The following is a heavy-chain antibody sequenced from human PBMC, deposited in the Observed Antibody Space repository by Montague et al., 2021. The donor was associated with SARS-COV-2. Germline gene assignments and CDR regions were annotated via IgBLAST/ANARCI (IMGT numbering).Heavy chain of an antibody. Sequence: SETQSLTCAVYGGSFGDDHWSWIRQPPGKGLEWIGDIKQSGSTNYNPSLKSRGTISVDTSKNQFSLKLTSVTAADTAVYYCARGLTDVTVILVFVGASLYFDSWGQGALVTVSS. J-gene: IGHJ4*02. CDR1: GGSFGDDH. D-gene: IGHD3-22*01. V-gene: IGHV4-34*01. CDR2: IKQSGST. CDR3: ARGLTDVTVILVFVGASLYFDS.